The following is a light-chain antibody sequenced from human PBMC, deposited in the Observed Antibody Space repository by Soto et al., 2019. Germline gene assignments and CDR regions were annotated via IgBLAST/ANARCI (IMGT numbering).Light chain of an antibody. Sequence: DLTHPDSVYRAHRQSIPISCIGTSSDIGAYNYASWYQQHPGKAPKLIIYDVSNRPSGVSNRFSGSKSGYTASLTISGLQAEDEADYYCSSYSSTITRVFGTGTKVTVL. CDR1: SSDIGAYNY. CDR2: DVS. V-gene: IGLV2-14*03. J-gene: IGLJ1*01. CDR3: SSYSSTITRV.